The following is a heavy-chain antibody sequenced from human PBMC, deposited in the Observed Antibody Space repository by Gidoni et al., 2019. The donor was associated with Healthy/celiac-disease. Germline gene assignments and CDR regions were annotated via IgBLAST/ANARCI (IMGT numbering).Heavy chain of an antibody. J-gene: IGHJ6*02. CDR3: ARDPALNSGYYYVAPPGMDV. D-gene: IGHD3-22*01. CDR2: IIPILGLA. Sequence: QVQLVQSGDEVKKPGSSVKVSCKASGGTFSSYTISWVRKAPGQGLEWIGSIIPILGLANYDQKFQSRVTVTADKSTSTAYMELSRLRSEHTAVYYCARDPALNSGYYYVAPPGMDVWGQGTTVTVSS. V-gene: IGHV1-69*08. CDR1: GGTFSSYT.